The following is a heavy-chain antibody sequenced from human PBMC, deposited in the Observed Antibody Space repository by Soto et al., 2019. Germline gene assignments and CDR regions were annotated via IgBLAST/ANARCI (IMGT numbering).Heavy chain of an antibody. J-gene: IGHJ6*02. Sequence: ASVKVSCKASGYTFTIYSMHWVRQAPGQRLEWMGWINAGNGNTKYSQNFQGRVTITRDTSTSTAYMELSRLRSDDTAVYYCARDYYGSGSYYSVYYYYGMDVWGQGTTVT. V-gene: IGHV1-3*01. D-gene: IGHD3-10*01. CDR3: ARDYYGSGSYYSVYYYYGMDV. CDR1: GYTFTIYS. CDR2: INAGNGNT.